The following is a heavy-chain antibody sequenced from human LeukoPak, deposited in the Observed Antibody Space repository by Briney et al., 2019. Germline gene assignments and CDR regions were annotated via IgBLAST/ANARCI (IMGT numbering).Heavy chain of an antibody. CDR2: ISGSGGST. CDR3: AKEGIARNYDILTGYYYFDY. D-gene: IGHD3-9*01. Sequence: GGSLRLSCAASGFTFSSYAMSWVRQAPGKGLEWVSAISGSGGSTYYADSVKGRFTISRDNPKNTLYLQMNSLRAEDTAVYYCAKEGIARNYDILTGYYYFDYWGQGTLVTVSS. V-gene: IGHV3-23*01. CDR1: GFTFSSYA. J-gene: IGHJ4*02.